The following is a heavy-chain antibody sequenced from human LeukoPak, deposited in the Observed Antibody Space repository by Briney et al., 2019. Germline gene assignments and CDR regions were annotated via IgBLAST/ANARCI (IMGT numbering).Heavy chain of an antibody. CDR3: ARESVVTPAHVYYYYYMDV. V-gene: IGHV3-30*02. CDR1: GFTFSSYG. J-gene: IGHJ6*03. D-gene: IGHD4-23*01. CDR2: IRYDGSNQ. Sequence: PGGSLRLSCAASGFTFSSYGMHWVRQVPGTGLQWVTFIRYDGSNQYYADSVKGRFTISRDNAKNSLYLQMNSLRAEDTAVYYCARESVVTPAHVYYYYYMDVWGKGTTVTVSS.